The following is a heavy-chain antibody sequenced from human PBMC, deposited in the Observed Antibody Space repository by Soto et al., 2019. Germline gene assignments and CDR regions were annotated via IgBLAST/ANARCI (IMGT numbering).Heavy chain of an antibody. J-gene: IGHJ6*03. CDR1: GGSISSYY. Sequence: SETLSLTCTVSGGSISSYYWSWIRQPPGKGLEWIGYIYYSGSTNYNPSLKSRVTISVDTSKNQFSLKLSSVTAADTAVYYCARLLTTSAYYYYYYYMDVWGKGTTVTVSS. V-gene: IGHV4-59*08. D-gene: IGHD4-17*01. CDR3: ARLLTTSAYYYYYYYMDV. CDR2: IYYSGST.